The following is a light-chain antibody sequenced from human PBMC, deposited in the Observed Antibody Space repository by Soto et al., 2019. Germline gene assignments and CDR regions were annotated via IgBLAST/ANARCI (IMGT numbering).Light chain of an antibody. CDR3: SSYTSSSTLVV. CDR2: DVS. CDR1: STGVGGYNY. Sequence: QSALTQPASVSGSPEQSITISCTGTSTGVGGYNYVSWYQQHPAEAPNVMIYDVSYRPSGVSNRFSVSRSGNTAYVTISGLQVEDEADNYCSSYTSSSTLVVFGGGTKLTVL. V-gene: IGLV2-14*03. J-gene: IGLJ2*01.